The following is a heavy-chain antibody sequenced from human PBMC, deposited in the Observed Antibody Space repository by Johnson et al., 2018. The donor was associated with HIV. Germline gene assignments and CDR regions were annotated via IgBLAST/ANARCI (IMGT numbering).Heavy chain of an antibody. CDR3: ARDRGYGTNGVCYYDAFDI. CDR2: ISSTGSTI. D-gene: IGHD2-8*01. J-gene: IGHJ3*02. Sequence: QVQLVESGGGLGQPGGSLRLSCAASGFTFSDYYMNWLRQAPGKGLEWVSYISSTGSTIYYAESVKGRFTISRDNAKNSLYLQMNSLRGEDTAVYYCARDRGYGTNGVCYYDAFDIWGQGTMVTVSA. V-gene: IGHV3-11*04. CDR1: GFTFSDYY.